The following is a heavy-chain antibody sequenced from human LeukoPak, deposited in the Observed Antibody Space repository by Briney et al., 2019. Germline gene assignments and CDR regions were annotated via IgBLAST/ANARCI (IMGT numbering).Heavy chain of an antibody. CDR3: ARVYYDSSGTYYFDY. D-gene: IGHD3-22*01. CDR1: GYSISSGYY. J-gene: IGHJ4*02. V-gene: IGHV4-38-2*02. CDR2: ICHSGST. Sequence: SETLSLTCTVSGYSISSGYYWGWIRQPPGKGLEWIGTICHSGSTHYNPSLKSRVTISVDTSKNQFSLNLSSVTAADTAVYYCARVYYDSSGTYYFDYWGQGTLVTVSS.